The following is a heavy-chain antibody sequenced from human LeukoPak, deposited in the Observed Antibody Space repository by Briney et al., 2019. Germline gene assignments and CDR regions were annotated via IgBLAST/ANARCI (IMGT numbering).Heavy chain of an antibody. V-gene: IGHV4-34*01. CDR2: INHSGST. J-gene: IGHJ4*02. D-gene: IGHD3-22*01. Sequence: SETLSLTCTVSGGSISSYYWSWIRQPPGKGLEWIGEINHSGSTNYNPSLKSRVTISVDTSKNQFSLKLSSVTAADTAVYYCARESRYYDSSGYYRQSRIYFDYWGQGTLVTVSS. CDR1: GGSISSYY. CDR3: ARESRYYDSSGYYRQSRIYFDY.